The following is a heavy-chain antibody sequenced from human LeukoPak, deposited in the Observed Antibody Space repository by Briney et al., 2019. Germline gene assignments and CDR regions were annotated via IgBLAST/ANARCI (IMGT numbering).Heavy chain of an antibody. D-gene: IGHD1-14*01. CDR1: GGSFSGYY. CDR2: ISHSGST. V-gene: IGHV4-34*01. CDR3: AILAPEPLDY. Sequence: SETLSLTCAVYGGSFSGYYWSWIRQPPGKGVEWIGEISHSGSTNYNPSLKSRVTISVDTSKIQLSLKLSSVTAADTAVYYCAILAPEPLDYWGQGTLVTVSS. J-gene: IGHJ4*02.